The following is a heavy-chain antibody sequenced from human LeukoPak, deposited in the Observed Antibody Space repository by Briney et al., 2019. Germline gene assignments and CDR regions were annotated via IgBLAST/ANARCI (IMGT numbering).Heavy chain of an antibody. CDR1: GGSISSYY. J-gene: IGHJ5*02. CDR3: ARHYITIFGVVTKDNWFDP. Sequence: SETLSLTCTVSGGSISSYYWSWIRQPAGKGLEWIGRIYTSGSTNYNPSLKSRVTMSVDTSKNQFSLKLSSVTAADTAVYYCARHYITIFGVVTKDNWFDPWGQGTLVTVSS. CDR2: IYTSGST. V-gene: IGHV4-4*07. D-gene: IGHD3-3*01.